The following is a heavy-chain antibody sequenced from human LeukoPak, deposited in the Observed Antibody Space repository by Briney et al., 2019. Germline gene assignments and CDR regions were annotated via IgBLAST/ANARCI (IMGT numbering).Heavy chain of an antibody. Sequence: SETLSLTCTVSGGSISSYYWSWIRQPPGKGLEWIGYIYYSGSTNYNPSLKSRVTISVDTSKNQFSLKVNSVTAADTAVYFCARLGGYEDYWGQGTLVTVSS. D-gene: IGHD5-12*01. V-gene: IGHV4-59*08. J-gene: IGHJ4*02. CDR1: GGSISSYY. CDR3: ARLGGYEDY. CDR2: IYYSGST.